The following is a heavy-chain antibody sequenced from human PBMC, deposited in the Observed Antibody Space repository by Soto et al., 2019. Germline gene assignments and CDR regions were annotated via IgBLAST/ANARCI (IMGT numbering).Heavy chain of an antibody. J-gene: IGHJ4*02. CDR1: GFSLSTSGVG. V-gene: IGHV2-5*02. D-gene: IGHD6-13*01. CDR2: IYWDDDK. CDR3: VYRGSSSWN. Sequence: QITLKESGPTLVKPTQTLTLTCTCSGFSLSTSGVGVGWVRQPPGKALEWLALIYWDDDKRYSPSLKSRLTITKDTSKNQVVLTMTNMDPVETATYYCVYRGSSSWNWGQGTLVTVSS.